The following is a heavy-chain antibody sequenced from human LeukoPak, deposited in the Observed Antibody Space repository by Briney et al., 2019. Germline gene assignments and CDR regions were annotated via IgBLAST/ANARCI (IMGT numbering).Heavy chain of an antibody. J-gene: IGHJ4*02. Sequence: SETLSLTCSVSGDSISSGSFYWSWIRQPAGRGLEWIGRIYPSGSTNYNPSLKSRVTISLDTSKNQFSLKLSSVTAADAAVYYCARDVLAAPGTFDYWGQGALVTVSS. CDR3: ARDVLAAPGTFDY. D-gene: IGHD6-13*01. V-gene: IGHV4-61*02. CDR1: GDSISSGSFY. CDR2: IYPSGST.